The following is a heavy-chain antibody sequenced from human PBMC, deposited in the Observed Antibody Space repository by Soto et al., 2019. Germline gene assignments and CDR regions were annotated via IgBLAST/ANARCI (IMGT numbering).Heavy chain of an antibody. CDR1: GYSFTTYG. V-gene: IGHV1-18*01. J-gene: IGHJ6*01. Sequence: QVQLVQSRGEVKKPGASVKVSCKTSGYSFTTYGISWVRQAPGQGLEWMGWISGYNGNTNYAQKLQGRVTMTTDTSTSTAYMELRSMRSDDTAVYYWAREGPAPYYYYGMDVWGQGSTVNVSA. CDR3: AREGPAPYYYYGMDV. CDR2: ISGYNGNT.